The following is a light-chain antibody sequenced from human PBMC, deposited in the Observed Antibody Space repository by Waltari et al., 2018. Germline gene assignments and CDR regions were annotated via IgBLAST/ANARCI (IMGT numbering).Light chain of an antibody. CDR1: QNINKY. V-gene: IGKV1-39*01. CDR2: VIS. Sequence: DIQMTQSPSSLSASVGDRVTITCRASQNINKYLNWYQKKPGRAPKVLFSVISYLPTGVPSRFRGSGSGTDFTLTISSLQPEDFATYYCQQSDSLPLTFGGGTKVEIK. J-gene: IGKJ4*01. CDR3: QQSDSLPLT.